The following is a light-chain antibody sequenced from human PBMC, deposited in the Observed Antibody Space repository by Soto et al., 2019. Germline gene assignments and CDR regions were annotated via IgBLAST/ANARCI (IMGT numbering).Light chain of an antibody. CDR1: QVISNY. CDR3: QNYNTAPRT. Sequence: DIQMTQSPSSLSASVGDKVTITCRASQVISNYSAWYQQKPGKVPKLLIYGASTLQSGVPSRFSGSGSGTDFTLTITGLQPEDVATYYCQNYNTAPRTFGQGTKVDTK. V-gene: IGKV1-27*01. J-gene: IGKJ1*01. CDR2: GAS.